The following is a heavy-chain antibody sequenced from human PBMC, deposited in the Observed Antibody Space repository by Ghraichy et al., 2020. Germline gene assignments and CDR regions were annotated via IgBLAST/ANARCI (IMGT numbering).Heavy chain of an antibody. J-gene: IGHJ4*02. CDR1: GFTFSNYW. CDR2: IEHDGSER. D-gene: IGHD2-15*01. Sequence: GESLNISCSASGFTFSNYWMTWVRQAPGKGLEWVANIEHDGSERNYVDSVKGRFTISRDNAKNSLYLQLNSLRAEDTAVYFCARDLGYCSGGTCYSVFDYWGQGTLVTVSS. V-gene: IGHV3-7*01. CDR3: ARDLGYCSGGTCYSVFDY.